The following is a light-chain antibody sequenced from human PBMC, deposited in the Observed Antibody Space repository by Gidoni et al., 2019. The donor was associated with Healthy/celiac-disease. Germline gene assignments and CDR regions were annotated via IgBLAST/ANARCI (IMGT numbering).Light chain of an antibody. V-gene: IGKV1-39*01. Sequence: IQMTQSPSPLSASVGDRVTITCRASQSISSYLNWYQQKPGEAPKLLIYAASSLQSGVPSRFSGSGSGTEFTLTISSLQPEDFATYYCQQSYSTPRTFGQGTKVEIK. CDR3: QQSYSTPRT. J-gene: IGKJ1*01. CDR2: AAS. CDR1: QSISSY.